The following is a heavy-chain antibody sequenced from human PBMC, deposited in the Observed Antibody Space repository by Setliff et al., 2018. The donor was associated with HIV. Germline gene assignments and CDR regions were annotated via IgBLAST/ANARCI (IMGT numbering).Heavy chain of an antibody. CDR2: IYYSGST. V-gene: IGHV4-39*07. CDR3: ARGGSGGSCYGCFDY. Sequence: SETLSLTCTVSGGSISSSSYYWGWIRQPPGKGLEWIGSIYYSGSTYYNPSLKSRVTISVDTSKNQFSLKLSSVTAADTAVYYCARGGSGGSCYGCFDYWGQGTLVTVSS. CDR1: GGSISSSSYY. J-gene: IGHJ4*02. D-gene: IGHD2-15*01.